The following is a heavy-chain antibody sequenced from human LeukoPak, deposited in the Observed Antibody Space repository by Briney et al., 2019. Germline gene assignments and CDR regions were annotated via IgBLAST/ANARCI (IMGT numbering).Heavy chain of an antibody. Sequence: GGSLRLSCAASGFTVSSNYMSWVRQAPGKGLEWVSAISGSGGSTYYADSVKGRFTISRDNSKNTLYLQMNSLRAEDTAVYYCARGPKYGSGTKYFQHWGQGTLVTVSS. CDR2: ISGSGGST. CDR1: GFTVSSNY. D-gene: IGHD3-10*01. J-gene: IGHJ1*01. CDR3: ARGPKYGSGTKYFQH. V-gene: IGHV3-53*01.